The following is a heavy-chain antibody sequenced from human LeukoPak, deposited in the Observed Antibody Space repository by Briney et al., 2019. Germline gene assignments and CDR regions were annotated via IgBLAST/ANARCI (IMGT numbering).Heavy chain of an antibody. CDR1: GFTFSSYG. D-gene: IGHD3-22*01. V-gene: IGHV3-30*18. CDR2: ISYDGSNK. Sequence: GRSLRLSCAASGFTFSSYGMHWVRQAPGKGLEWVVVISYDGSNKYYADSVKGRFTISRDNSKNTLYLQMNSLRAEDTAVYYCAKNGGSGYYFVAFDIWGQGTMVTVSS. CDR3: AKNGGSGYYFVAFDI. J-gene: IGHJ3*02.